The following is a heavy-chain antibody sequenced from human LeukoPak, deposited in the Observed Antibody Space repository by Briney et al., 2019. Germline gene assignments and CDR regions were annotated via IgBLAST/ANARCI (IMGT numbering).Heavy chain of an antibody. CDR2: IYYGGST. CDR3: ARRRGGYNSFEDFDY. J-gene: IGHJ4*02. CDR1: GGSISSSSYY. D-gene: IGHD5-24*01. V-gene: IGHV4-39*01. Sequence: SETLSLTCTVSGGSISSSSYYWGWIRQPPGKGLEWIGTIYYGGSTYYNPSLKSRVTISVDTSKNQFSLKLSSVTAAATAVYYCARRRGGYNSFEDFDYWGQGTLVTVSS.